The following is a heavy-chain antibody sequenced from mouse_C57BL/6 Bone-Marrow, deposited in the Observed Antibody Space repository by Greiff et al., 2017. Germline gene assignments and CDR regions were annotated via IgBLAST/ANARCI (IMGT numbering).Heavy chain of an antibody. D-gene: IGHD2-1*01. CDR1: GFTFSDYG. V-gene: IGHV5-17*01. Sequence: DVMLVESGGGLVKPGGSLKLSCAASGFTFSDYGMHWVRQAPEKGLEWVAYISSGSSTIYYADTVKGRFTISRDNAKNTLFLQMTSLRSEDTAMYYCARPYGILYRFAYWGQGTLVTVSA. J-gene: IGHJ3*01. CDR2: ISSGSSTI. CDR3: ARPYGILYRFAY.